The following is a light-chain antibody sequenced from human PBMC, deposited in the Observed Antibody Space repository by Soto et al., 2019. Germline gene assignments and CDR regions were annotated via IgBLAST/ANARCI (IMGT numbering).Light chain of an antibody. CDR3: QKYNSAPYT. Sequence: DIQMTQSPSSLSASVGDRVVISCRASQGISNYLAWYQQKPGKVPKVLIYAASSLQSGVPSRFSGRGSGTDFTLTISSLQPEAVATYYCQKYNSAPYTFCQGTKLQIK. CDR2: AAS. J-gene: IGKJ2*01. CDR1: QGISNY. V-gene: IGKV1-27*01.